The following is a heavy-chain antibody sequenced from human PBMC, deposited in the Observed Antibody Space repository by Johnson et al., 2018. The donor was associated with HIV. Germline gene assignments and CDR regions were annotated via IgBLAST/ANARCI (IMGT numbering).Heavy chain of an antibody. V-gene: IGHV3-15*01. CDR3: AKGGYSYGNAFDI. CDR1: GFTFSSYA. CDR2: IKSESDGGAT. Sequence: VQLVESGGGVVQPGRSLRLSCAASGFTFSSYAMHWVRHAPGKGLEWIARIKSESDGGATDYSVPVRGRFTISRDNSKNTLYLQMNSLRAEDTAVYYCAKGGYSYGNAFDIWGQGTMVTVSS. J-gene: IGHJ3*02. D-gene: IGHD5-18*01.